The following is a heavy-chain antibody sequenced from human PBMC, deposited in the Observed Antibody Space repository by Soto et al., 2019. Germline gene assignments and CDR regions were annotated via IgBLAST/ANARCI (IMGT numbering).Heavy chain of an antibody. D-gene: IGHD4-17*01. Sequence: QVQLQESGPGLVKPSQTLSLTCTVSGGSISSGDYYWSWIRQPPGKGLEWIGYIYYSGSTYYNPSLTSRVTIPVDTSKNQFSLKLSSVTAADTAVYYCAREGTTVTYNWFDPWGQGTLVTVSS. CDR3: AREGTTVTYNWFDP. J-gene: IGHJ5*02. V-gene: IGHV4-30-4*01. CDR2: IYYSGST. CDR1: GGSISSGDYY.